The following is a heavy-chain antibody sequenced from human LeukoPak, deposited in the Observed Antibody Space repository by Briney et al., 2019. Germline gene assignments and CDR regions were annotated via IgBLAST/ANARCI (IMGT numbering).Heavy chain of an antibody. CDR3: TGKYYYDSSGYYYADY. CDR1: GYSISSGYY. J-gene: IGHJ4*02. D-gene: IGHD3-22*01. V-gene: IGHV4-38-2*02. CDR2: IYHNGRT. Sequence: PSETLSLTCTVSGYSISSGYYWGWIRQSPGKGLEWIGSIYHNGRTYYNPSLKSRLTISVDTWKNQFSLKLSSVTAADTAVYYCTGKYYYDSSGYYYADYWGQGTLVTVSS.